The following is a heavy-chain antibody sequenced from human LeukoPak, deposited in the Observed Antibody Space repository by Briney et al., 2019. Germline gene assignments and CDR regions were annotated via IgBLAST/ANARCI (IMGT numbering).Heavy chain of an antibody. CDR2: ISSSSSYI. V-gene: IGHV3-21*01. CDR3: ARDLMRT. J-gene: IGHJ5*02. D-gene: IGHD3-16*01. Sequence: PGGSLRLSCSASGFPFSSYAMHWVRQAPGKGLEWVSSISSSSSYIYYADSVKGRFTISRDNAKNSLYLQMNSLRAEDTAVYYCARDLMRTWGQGTLVTVSS. CDR1: GFPFSSYA.